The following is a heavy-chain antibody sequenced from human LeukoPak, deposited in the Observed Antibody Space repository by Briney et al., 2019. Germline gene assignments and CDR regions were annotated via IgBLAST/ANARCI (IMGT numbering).Heavy chain of an antibody. CDR3: ARRGRPGIGKVGAFDI. V-gene: IGHV1-8*01. Sequence: GASVKVSCTASGYTFTSYDFNWVRQATGQRPEWMGWMSPNSGDTGYAQKFQDRVTMTRNTSISTAYMELSSLRSDDTAVYYCARRGRPGIGKVGAFDIWGQGTMVTVSS. D-gene: IGHD1-26*01. CDR1: GYTFTSYD. J-gene: IGHJ3*02. CDR2: MSPNSGDT.